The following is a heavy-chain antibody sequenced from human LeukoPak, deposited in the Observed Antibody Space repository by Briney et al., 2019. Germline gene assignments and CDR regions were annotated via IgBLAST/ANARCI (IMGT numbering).Heavy chain of an antibody. J-gene: IGHJ3*02. CDR3: AKDSPEYSGSYWDAFDI. CDR2: ISGSGGST. Sequence: GGSLRLSCAASGFTFSSYAMSWVRQAPGKGLEWVSAISGSGGSTYYADSVKGRFTISRDNSKNTLYLQMNSLRAEDTAVYYCAKDSPEYSGSYWDAFDIWGQGTMVTVSS. V-gene: IGHV3-23*01. D-gene: IGHD1-26*01. CDR1: GFTFSSYA.